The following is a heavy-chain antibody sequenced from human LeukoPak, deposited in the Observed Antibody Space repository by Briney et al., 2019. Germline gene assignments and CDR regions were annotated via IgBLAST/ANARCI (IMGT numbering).Heavy chain of an antibody. CDR1: GFTFSSYW. D-gene: IGHD3-3*01. Sequence: GGSLRLSCAASGFTFSSYWMHWVRQAPGKGLVWVSRINSGGSSTSYADSVKGRFTISRDNAKNTLYLQMNSLRAEDTAVYYCARGRRSGYQLDYWGQGTLVTVSS. CDR2: INSGGSST. J-gene: IGHJ4*02. CDR3: ARGRRSGYQLDY. V-gene: IGHV3-74*01.